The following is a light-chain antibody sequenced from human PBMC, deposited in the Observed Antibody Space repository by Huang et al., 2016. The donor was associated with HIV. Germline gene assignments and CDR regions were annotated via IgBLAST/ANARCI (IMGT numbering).Light chain of an antibody. Sequence: AVQLTQFPSSLSASVGDRVVITCRASQDISTSLAWYQQKPGMAPKLLSTAASKVQRGVATRFGGDSAGAYFALVITSVQPEDVATDYCQQLHDYPVSFGRGTQLDIK. J-gene: IGKJ1*01. V-gene: IGKV1D-13*01. CDR1: QDISTS. CDR2: AAS. CDR3: QQLHDYPVS.